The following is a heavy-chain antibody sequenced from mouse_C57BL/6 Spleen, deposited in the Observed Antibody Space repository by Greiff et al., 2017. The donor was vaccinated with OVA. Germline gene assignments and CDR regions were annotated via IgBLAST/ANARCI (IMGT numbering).Heavy chain of an antibody. V-gene: IGHV1-53*01. CDR3: ASLYGSSPGYFDY. CDR1: GYTFTSYW. J-gene: IGHJ2*01. D-gene: IGHD1-1*01. CDR2: INPSNGGT. Sequence: VQLQQPGTELVKPGASVKLSCKASGYTFTSYWMHWVKQRPGQGLEWIGNINPSNGGTNYNEKFKSKATLTVDKSSSTAYMQLSSLTSEDSAVYYGASLYGSSPGYFDYWGQGTTLTVSS.